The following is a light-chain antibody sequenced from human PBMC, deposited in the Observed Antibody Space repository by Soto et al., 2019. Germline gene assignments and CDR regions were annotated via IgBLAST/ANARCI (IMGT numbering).Light chain of an antibody. CDR3: CSYAVTATV. CDR2: EGT. CDR1: NSDVESYNL. V-gene: IGLV2-23*01. J-gene: IGLJ1*01. Sequence: QSALTQPASVSGSPGQSITITCTGTNSDVESYNLVSWFRQHPGEAPKLIVYEGTKRPSGVSNRFSGSKSGNPASLTISGLQAEDEANYYCCSYAVTATVFGTGTKLTVL.